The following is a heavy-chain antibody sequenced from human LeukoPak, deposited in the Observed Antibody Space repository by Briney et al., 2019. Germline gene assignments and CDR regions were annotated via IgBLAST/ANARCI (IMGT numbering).Heavy chain of an antibody. CDR2: IIPIFGTA. J-gene: IGHJ4*02. D-gene: IGHD5-18*01. Sequence: SVRVSCKASGGTFSSYAISWVRQAPGQGLEWMGGIIPIFGTANYAQKFQGRVTITADESTSTAYMELSSLRSEDTAVYYCARIHSYGSPYYFDYWGQGTLVTVSS. CDR3: ARIHSYGSPYYFDY. CDR1: GGTFSSYA. V-gene: IGHV1-69*13.